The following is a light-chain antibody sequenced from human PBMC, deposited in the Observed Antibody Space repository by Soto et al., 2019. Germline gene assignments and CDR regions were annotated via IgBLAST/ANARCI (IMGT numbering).Light chain of an antibody. CDR2: EDS. CDR3: CSYSSTITVL. CDR1: RSDVGTYNL. V-gene: IGLV2-23*01. Sequence: QSVLTQPASVSGSPGQSITISCTGTRSDVGTYNLVSWYQQHPGKAPKLMIYEDSKRPSGISPRFSGSKSGNTASLTISGLQAEDEADYYCCSYSSTITVLFGGGTKLTVL. J-gene: IGLJ2*01.